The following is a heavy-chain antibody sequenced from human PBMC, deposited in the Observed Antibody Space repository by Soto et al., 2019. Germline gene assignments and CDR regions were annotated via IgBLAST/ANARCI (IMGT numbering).Heavy chain of an antibody. CDR3: ARAEPFAYGGNYYDYYGMDV. V-gene: IGHV1-69*01. Sequence: QVQLVQSGDEVKKPGSSVKVSCKASGGTFSSYAISWVRQAPGQGLEWMGGIIPIFGTANYAQKFQGRVTITADESTSTAYVELSSLRSEDTAVYYCARAEPFAYGGNYYDYYGMDVWGQGTTVTVSS. J-gene: IGHJ6*02. CDR2: IIPIFGTA. D-gene: IGHD4-17*01. CDR1: GGTFSSYA.